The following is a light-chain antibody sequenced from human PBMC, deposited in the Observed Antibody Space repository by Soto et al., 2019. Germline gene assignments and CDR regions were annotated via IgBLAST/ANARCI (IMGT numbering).Light chain of an antibody. Sequence: IQMTQSPSTLSASVGDRVTITCRASQTISSWLAWYQQKPGNAPKLLIYDASSLESGVPSRFSGSGSGTEFTLTISSLQPDDFALYYCQQYGSTPLTFGGGTKVDIK. CDR2: DAS. J-gene: IGKJ4*01. CDR3: QQYGSTPLT. CDR1: QTISSW. V-gene: IGKV1-5*01.